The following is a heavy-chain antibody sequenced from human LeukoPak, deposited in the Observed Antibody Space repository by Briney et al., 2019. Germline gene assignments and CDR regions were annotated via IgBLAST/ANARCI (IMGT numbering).Heavy chain of an antibody. CDR2: ISSTGSYI. CDR3: SRVAQYGPTGWFDP. J-gene: IGHJ5*02. Sequence: PGGSLRLSCAASGFNLNSYMLNWVRQAPGKGLEWVSSISSTGSYIYHADSVKGRFTISRDNPGNVVYLQMDSLRAEDTAVYYCSRVAQYGPTGWFDPWGQGTLVTVSS. CDR1: GFNLNSYM. V-gene: IGHV3-21*01. D-gene: IGHD2/OR15-2a*01.